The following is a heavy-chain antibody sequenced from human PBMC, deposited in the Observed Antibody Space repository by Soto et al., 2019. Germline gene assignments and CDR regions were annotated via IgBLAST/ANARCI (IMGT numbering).Heavy chain of an antibody. V-gene: IGHV4-59*02. Sequence: SETLSLTCTVSGASVAGFYWRWIRQPPGKGLEWIGYVFHSVSSNYNTSLKSRVTISVDTSKSQISLRLTSVTAADTAVYSCARAAGVEVAHIDYWGQGTLVTVSS. CDR3: ARAAGVEVAHIDY. D-gene: IGHD6-19*01. J-gene: IGHJ4*02. CDR1: GASVAGFY. CDR2: VFHSVSS.